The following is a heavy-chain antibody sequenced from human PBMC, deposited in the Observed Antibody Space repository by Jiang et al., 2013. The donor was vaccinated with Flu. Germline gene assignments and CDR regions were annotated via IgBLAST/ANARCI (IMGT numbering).Heavy chain of an antibody. CDR2: IYYGGST. Sequence: SLTCTVSGGSISSADYYWGWIRQPPGKGLEWIGYIYYGGSTDYNPSLKSRVTISVDTSKNQFSLKLSSVTAADSAVYYCGRDGQAHWGQGILVTVSS. CDR1: GGSISSADYY. CDR3: GRDGQAH. J-gene: IGHJ4*02. V-gene: IGHV4-30-4*01.